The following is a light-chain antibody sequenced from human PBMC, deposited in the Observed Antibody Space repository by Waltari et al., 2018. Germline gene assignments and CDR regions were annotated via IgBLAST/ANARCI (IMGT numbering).Light chain of an antibody. CDR3: QQYNSYSLLT. CDR2: KAS. CDR1: QSISKW. J-gene: IGKJ4*01. Sequence: DIQMTQSPSTLSASVGDRVTITCRARQSISKWLAWYQQKPGKAPKLLIYKASTLESGVPSRFSDSGSGTEFTLTISSLQPDDFATYYCQQYNSYSLLTVGGGTKVEIK. V-gene: IGKV1-5*03.